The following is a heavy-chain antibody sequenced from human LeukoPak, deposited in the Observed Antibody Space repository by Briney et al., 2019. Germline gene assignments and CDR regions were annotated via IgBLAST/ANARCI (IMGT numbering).Heavy chain of an antibody. Sequence: PGGSLRLSCAASGFTFSNAWMSWVRQAPGKGLEWVGRIKSKTNGGTTDYAAPVKGRFTISRDDSKNTLYLQMNSLKTEDTAVYYCTTGLYAQRRIERWFGELLPGRENDYWGQGTLVTVSS. CDR3: TTGLYAQRRIERWFGELLPGRENDY. J-gene: IGHJ4*02. CDR1: GFTFSNAW. CDR2: IKSKTNGGTT. D-gene: IGHD3-10*01. V-gene: IGHV3-15*01.